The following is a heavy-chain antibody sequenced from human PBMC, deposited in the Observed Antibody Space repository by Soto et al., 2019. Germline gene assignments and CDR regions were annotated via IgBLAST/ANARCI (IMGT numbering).Heavy chain of an antibody. D-gene: IGHD6-19*01. CDR1: GGSISSYY. V-gene: IGHV4-59*08. Sequence: QVQLQESGPGLVKPSETLSLTCTVSGGSISSYYWSWIRQPPGKGLEWIGYIYYRGSTNYNPSLKSRVTISVDTSMNQFSLKLSSVTATDTAVYYCAIIAVAGFTFDYWGQGTLVTVSS. J-gene: IGHJ4*02. CDR3: AIIAVAGFTFDY. CDR2: IYYRGST.